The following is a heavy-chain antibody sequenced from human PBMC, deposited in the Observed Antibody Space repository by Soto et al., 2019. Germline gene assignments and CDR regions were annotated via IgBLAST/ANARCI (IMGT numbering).Heavy chain of an antibody. Sequence: EVQLVESGGGLVQPGRSLRLSCAASGFTFDDYAMHWVRQAPGKGLEWVSGISWNSGSIGYADSVKGRFTISRDNAKDSLYLQMNSLRAEDTACHYHAKAGNEVIDNNSVDPWGQGTLVTVSS. D-gene: IGHD1-1*01. CDR1: GFTFDDYA. CDR3: AKAGNEVIDNNSVDP. CDR2: ISWNSGSI. J-gene: IGHJ5*02. V-gene: IGHV3-9*01.